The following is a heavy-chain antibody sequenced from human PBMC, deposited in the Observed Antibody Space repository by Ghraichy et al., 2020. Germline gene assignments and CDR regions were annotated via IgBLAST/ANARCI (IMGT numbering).Heavy chain of an antibody. CDR3: ARAAGKPYYDSSGFDY. CDR2: IYYSGST. CDR1: GGSISSYY. J-gene: IGHJ4*02. D-gene: IGHD3-22*01. V-gene: IGHV4-59*08. Sequence: SETLSLTCTVSGGSISSYYWSWIRQPPGKGLEWIGSIYYSGSTNYNPSLKSRVTISVATSKNQFSLRLSSVTAADTAVYYCARAAGKPYYDSSGFDYWGQGTLVTVSS.